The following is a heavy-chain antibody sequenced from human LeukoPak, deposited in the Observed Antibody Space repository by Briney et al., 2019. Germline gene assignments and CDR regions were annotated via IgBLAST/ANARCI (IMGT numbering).Heavy chain of an antibody. CDR2: IYHSGST. Sequence: SETLSLTCAVSGGSISSDGYSWSWIRQPPGKGLEWIGYIYHSGSTYYNPSLKSRVTISVDRSKNQFSLKLSSVTAADTAVYYCARSLDSSSWWDYWGQGTLVTVSS. V-gene: IGHV4-30-2*01. D-gene: IGHD6-13*01. CDR1: GGSISSDGYS. J-gene: IGHJ4*02. CDR3: ARSLDSSSWWDY.